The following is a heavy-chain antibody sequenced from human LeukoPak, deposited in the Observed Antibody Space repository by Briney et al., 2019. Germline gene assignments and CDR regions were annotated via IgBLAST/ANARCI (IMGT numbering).Heavy chain of an antibody. V-gene: IGHV3-30*18. CDR1: GFTFSSYG. J-gene: IGHJ4*02. Sequence: GGSLRLSCAASGFTFSSYGMHWFRQAPGKGLEWVAVISYDGSNKYYADSVKGRFTISRDNSKNTLYLQMNSLRAEDTAVYYCAKDGYNSPFDYWGQGTLVTVSS. CDR2: ISYDGSNK. CDR3: AKDGYNSPFDY. D-gene: IGHD5-24*01.